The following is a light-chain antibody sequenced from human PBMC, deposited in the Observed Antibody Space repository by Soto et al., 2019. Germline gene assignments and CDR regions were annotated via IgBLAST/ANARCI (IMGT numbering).Light chain of an antibody. V-gene: IGLV2-8*01. CDR2: EVN. Sequence: ASGSPGQSVTISCTGTSSDVGKYDYVSWYQQHPGKAPKLMIYEVNKRPSGVPDRFSGSKSGNTASLTVSGLQAEDEADYYCSSYASTYNLYFFGTGTKVTVL. CDR3: SSYASTYNLYF. J-gene: IGLJ1*01. CDR1: SSDVGKYDY.